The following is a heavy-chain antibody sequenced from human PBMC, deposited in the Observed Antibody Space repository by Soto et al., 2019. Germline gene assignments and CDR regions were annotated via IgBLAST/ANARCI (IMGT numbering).Heavy chain of an antibody. CDR1: GYSFTSYW. CDR2: IYPGDSDT. V-gene: IGHV5-51*01. D-gene: IGHD5-18*01. CDR3: ARHVRGYSYGYGMDV. J-gene: IGHJ6*02. Sequence: GESLKISCQGSGYSFTSYWIGWVRQMPGKGLEWMGIIYPGDSDTRYSPSFQGQVTISADKSISTAYLQWSSLKASDTAMYYCARHVRGYSYGYGMDVWGQGTTVTVSS.